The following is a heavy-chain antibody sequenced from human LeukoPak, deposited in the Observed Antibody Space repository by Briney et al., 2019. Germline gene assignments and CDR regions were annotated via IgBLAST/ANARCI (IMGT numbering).Heavy chain of an antibody. D-gene: IGHD6-19*01. J-gene: IGHJ1*01. Sequence: GGSLRLSCAASGFTFSSYAMSWVRQAPGKGLEWVSAISGSGGSTYYADSVKGRFTISRDNSKNTLYLQMNSLRAKDTAVYYCAKARIAVAATPEYFQHWGQGTLVTVSS. CDR2: ISGSGGST. CDR3: AKARIAVAATPEYFQH. CDR1: GFTFSSYA. V-gene: IGHV3-23*01.